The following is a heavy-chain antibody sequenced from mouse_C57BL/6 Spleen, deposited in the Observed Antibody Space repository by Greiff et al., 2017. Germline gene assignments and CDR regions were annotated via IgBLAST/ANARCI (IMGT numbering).Heavy chain of an antibody. Sequence: QVQLQQPGAELVKPGASVKMSCKASGYTFTSYWITWVKQRPGQGLEWIGDIYPGSGSTNYNEKFKSKATLTVDTSSSTAYMQLSSLTSEESAVYYCARTYDYDWYFDVWGTGTTVTVSS. CDR3: ARTYDYDWYFDV. D-gene: IGHD2-4*01. CDR1: GYTFTSYW. CDR2: IYPGSGST. V-gene: IGHV1-55*01. J-gene: IGHJ1*03.